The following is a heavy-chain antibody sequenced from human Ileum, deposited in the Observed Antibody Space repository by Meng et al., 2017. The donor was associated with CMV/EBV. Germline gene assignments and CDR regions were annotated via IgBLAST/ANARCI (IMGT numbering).Heavy chain of an antibody. D-gene: IGHD6-19*01. Sequence: CEFAFGSHWMHWFRQGPGRGLVWVSRIGSDGTITTYADSVKGRFTISRDNADNTLYLQVNSLRADDTALYYCARDTALAATGPHFDSWGQGTLVTVSS. V-gene: IGHV3-74*01. CDR2: IGSDGTIT. J-gene: IGHJ4*02. CDR1: EFAFGSHW. CDR3: ARDTALAATGPHFDS.